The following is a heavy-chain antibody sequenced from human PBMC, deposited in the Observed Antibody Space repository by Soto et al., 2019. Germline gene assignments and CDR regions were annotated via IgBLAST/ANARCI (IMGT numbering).Heavy chain of an antibody. CDR1: GGSVSSGSYY. CDR3: ARDQGYFDSSGYHNWFDP. CDR2: IYYLGFP. D-gene: IGHD3-22*01. Sequence: SETLSLTCTVSGGSVSSGSYYWNWIRQSPGKGLEWIGNIYYLGFPNYNPSLKSRLTISVDTSKNQLSLKLSSVTAADTAVYYCARDQGYFDSSGYHNWFDPWGQGTLVTVSS. J-gene: IGHJ5*02. V-gene: IGHV4-61*01.